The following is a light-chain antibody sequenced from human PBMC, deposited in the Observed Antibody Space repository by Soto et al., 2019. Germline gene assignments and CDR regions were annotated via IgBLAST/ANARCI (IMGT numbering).Light chain of an antibody. V-gene: IGKV1-9*01. CDR3: QQLNSYSIFT. J-gene: IGKJ3*01. CDR1: QDINSY. CDR2: GAS. Sequence: DIQLTQSPSFLSASVGDRVTITCRASQDINSYLAWYQQKPGKAPKLLIFGASTLQSGVPSRFSGSGSGTEFTLTISSLQSADFATYYCQQLNSYSIFTFGPGTKVDI.